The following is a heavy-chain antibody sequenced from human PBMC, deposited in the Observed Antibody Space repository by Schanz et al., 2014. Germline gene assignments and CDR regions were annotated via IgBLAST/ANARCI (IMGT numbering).Heavy chain of an antibody. CDR2: IYTSGSP. Sequence: QVQLQESGPGLVKPSETLSLTCTVSGGSISTYYWSWIRQPAGKGLEWIGRIYTSGSPTYNPSLKSRVTMSVDTSKTHFPLRLRSVTAADTAVYYCARYTGAYFDYWGQGTLVTVSS. CDR3: ARYTGAYFDY. CDR1: GGSISTYY. D-gene: IGHD1-26*01. V-gene: IGHV4-4*07. J-gene: IGHJ4*02.